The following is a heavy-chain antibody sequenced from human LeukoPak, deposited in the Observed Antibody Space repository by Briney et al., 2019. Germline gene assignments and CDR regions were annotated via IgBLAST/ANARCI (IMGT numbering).Heavy chain of an antibody. CDR2: ISAYNGNT. D-gene: IGHD3-10*01. J-gene: IGHJ3*02. V-gene: IGHV1-18*01. CDR3: ARGARWFGELLFTADAFDI. CDR1: GYTFTSYG. Sequence: ASVKVSCKASGYTFTSYGISWVRQAPGQGLEWMGWISAYNGNTNYAQKLQGRVTMATDTSTSTAYMELRSLRSDDTAVYYCARGARWFGELLFTADAFDIWGQGTMVTVSS.